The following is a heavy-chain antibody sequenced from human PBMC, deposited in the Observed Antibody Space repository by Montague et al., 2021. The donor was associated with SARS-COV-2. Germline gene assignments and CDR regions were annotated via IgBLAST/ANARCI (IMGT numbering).Heavy chain of an antibody. J-gene: IGHJ4*02. CDR2: ISSSGSTL. CDR1: GFTFSSYD. CDR3: AREEDSYGSWTPDY. V-gene: IGHV3-48*03. D-gene: IGHD3-10*01. Sequence: SLRLSCAASGFTFSSYDMNWVRQAPGKGLEWVSYISSSGSTLYYADSVRGRFTISRDNARDSVYLQMNSLRAEDTAVYYCAREEDSYGSWTPDYWGQGTLVTVSS.